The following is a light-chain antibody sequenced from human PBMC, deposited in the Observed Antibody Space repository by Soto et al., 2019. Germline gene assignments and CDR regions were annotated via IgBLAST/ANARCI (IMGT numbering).Light chain of an antibody. V-gene: IGKV3-15*01. J-gene: IGKJ3*01. Sequence: EIVMTQSPATLSVSPGERATLSCRASQSVSGNLAWYQQKPGQAPRLLIYAASTRATGIPARYSGSGSGTEFTLTISSLQSEDFAVYYCQQYNNWPPITFGPGTKVDIK. CDR2: AAS. CDR1: QSVSGN. CDR3: QQYNNWPPIT.